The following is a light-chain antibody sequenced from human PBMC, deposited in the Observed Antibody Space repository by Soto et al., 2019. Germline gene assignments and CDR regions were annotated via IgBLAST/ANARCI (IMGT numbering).Light chain of an antibody. V-gene: IGLV2-11*01. J-gene: IGLJ1*01. CDR2: DVT. CDR3: CSYAGSYTHV. Sequence: QSALTQPRSVSGSPGQSVSISFTGTTSDVGGYNYVSWYQQYPGKAPKLMIYDVTKRPSGVPDRFSGSRSGNTASLTISGLQAEDEADYFCCSYAGSYTHVFGTGTKLTVL. CDR1: TSDVGGYNY.